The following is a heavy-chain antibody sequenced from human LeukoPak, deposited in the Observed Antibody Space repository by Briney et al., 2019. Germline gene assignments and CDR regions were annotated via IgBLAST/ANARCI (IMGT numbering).Heavy chain of an antibody. D-gene: IGHD6-13*01. CDR2: IYYSGST. V-gene: IGHV4-30-4*01. Sequence: SETLSLTCTVSGGSISSGDYYWSWIRQPPGKGLAWIGYIYYSGSTYYNPSLKSRVTISVDTSKNQFSLKLSSVTAADTAVYYCARAPSGGEQQLASYYFDYWGQGTLVTVSS. CDR3: ARAPSGGEQQLASYYFDY. J-gene: IGHJ4*02. CDR1: GGSISSGDYY.